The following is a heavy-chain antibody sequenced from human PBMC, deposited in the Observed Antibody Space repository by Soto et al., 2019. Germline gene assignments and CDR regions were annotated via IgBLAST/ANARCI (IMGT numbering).Heavy chain of an antibody. CDR3: AHTQLTTGANAFDV. CDR2: IYWDDDR. CDR1: GFSLSTLGAG. Sequence: QITLKESGPTLVKPTQVLTLTCSFSGFSLSTLGAGVGWVRQPPGKALECLALIYWDDDRQYSPSLKTRLTITKDTSKNQVVLTLTNMDPVDTGTYFCAHTQLTTGANAFDVWGQGTIVTVSS. V-gene: IGHV2-5*02. J-gene: IGHJ3*01. D-gene: IGHD1-1*01.